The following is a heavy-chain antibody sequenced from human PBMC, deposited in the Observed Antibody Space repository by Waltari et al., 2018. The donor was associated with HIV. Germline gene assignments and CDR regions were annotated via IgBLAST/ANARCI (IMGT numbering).Heavy chain of an antibody. CDR3: AKDLGQGRLQPNFHH. CDR1: GFSFGVCA. D-gene: IGHD1-26*01. J-gene: IGHJ4*02. V-gene: IGHV3-9*01. CDR2: INWNTANI. Sequence: HLVGSGGGLVKPGRSLDLPLSAYGFSFGVCAIPWVLQGPGKGLEWVAGINWNTANIADADSVKGRFIISRDNGKNSHFLQMNSVGTEDTALYYCAKDLGQGRLQPNFHHWGQGTLVTVSS.